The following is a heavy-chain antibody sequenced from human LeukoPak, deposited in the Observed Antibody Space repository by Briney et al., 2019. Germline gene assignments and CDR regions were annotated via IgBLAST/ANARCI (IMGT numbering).Heavy chain of an antibody. CDR2: INQDGSAK. Sequence: GGSLRLSCVASGFTLSNYWMSWVRQAPGKGLEWVANINQDGSAKYFVDSVKGRFTISRDNAKNSMYLQMNSLRAEDTAVYYCARWEIRGTAHKLDYWGQGTLVTVSS. CDR1: GFTLSNYW. D-gene: IGHD1-7*01. V-gene: IGHV3-7*01. J-gene: IGHJ4*02. CDR3: ARWEIRGTAHKLDY.